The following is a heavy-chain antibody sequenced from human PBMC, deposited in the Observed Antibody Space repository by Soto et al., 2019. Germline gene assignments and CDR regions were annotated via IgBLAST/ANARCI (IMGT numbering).Heavy chain of an antibody. CDR1: GDSVTTGSYY. CDR3: ARRDYAIDS. Sequence: QLQESGPGLVKPSETLSLTCKVSGDSVTTGSYYWTWIRQPPGKGLEWIGYIYYSGSTNYNPSLASRATIFAAKSGSHFYLNLTSVTAADTAVYYCARRDYAIDSWGRGTLVTVSS. J-gene: IGHJ4*02. CDR2: IYYSGST. V-gene: IGHV4-61*03. D-gene: IGHD4-17*01.